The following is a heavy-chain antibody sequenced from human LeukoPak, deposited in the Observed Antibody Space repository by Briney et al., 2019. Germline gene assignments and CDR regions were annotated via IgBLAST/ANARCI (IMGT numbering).Heavy chain of an antibody. V-gene: IGHV3-7*01. CDR2: IKEDGSEK. D-gene: IGHD6-19*01. CDR1: GFSFTSYW. J-gene: IGHJ5*02. Sequence: GGSLRLSCAASGFSFTSYWMSWVRQAPGKGLEWLANIKEDGSEKYYVDSVKGRFTISRDNAKNSLYLQMNSLRAEDAAVYYCARGPPLTPYSSGWYAGFDPWGQGTLVTVSS. CDR3: ARGPPLTPYSSGWYAGFDP.